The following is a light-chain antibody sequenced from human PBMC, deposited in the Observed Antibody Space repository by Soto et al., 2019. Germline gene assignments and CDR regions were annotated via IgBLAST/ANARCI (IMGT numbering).Light chain of an antibody. CDR1: SSDVGSYNR. CDR3: SSYTSNNALV. V-gene: IGLV2-18*02. J-gene: IGLJ2*01. CDR2: EVS. Sequence: QSALTQPPSVSGSPGQSVTISCTGTSSDVGSYNRVSWYQQPPGTAPKLMIYEVSNRPSGVPDRFSGSKSGNTASLTISGLQAEDEADYYCSSYTSNNALVFGGGTKLTVL.